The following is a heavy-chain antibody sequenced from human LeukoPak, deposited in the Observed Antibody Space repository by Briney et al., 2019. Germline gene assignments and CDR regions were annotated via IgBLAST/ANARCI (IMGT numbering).Heavy chain of an antibody. V-gene: IGHV3-7*01. CDR1: GFTFSSDW. CDR2: IKQDGSEK. CDR3: AREVAGDAFDL. Sequence: GGSLRLSCAASGFTFSSDWMSWVRQAPGKGLEWVANIKQDGSEKYYVDSVKGRFTISRDNAKRSLYLQMNSLRAEDTAVYYYAREVAGDAFDLWGQGTMVTVSS. J-gene: IGHJ3*01.